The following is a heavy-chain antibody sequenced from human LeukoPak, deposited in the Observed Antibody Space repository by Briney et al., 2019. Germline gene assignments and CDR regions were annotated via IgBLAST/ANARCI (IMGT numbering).Heavy chain of an antibody. CDR1: GGSISSSSYY. V-gene: IGHV4-39*01. CDR3: ASQGIAVAGDFDY. D-gene: IGHD6-19*01. J-gene: IGHJ4*02. CDR2: IYYSGST. Sequence: SETLSLTCTVSGGSISSSSYYWGWIRQPPGKGLEWIGSIYYSGSTYYNPSLKSRVTISVDTSKNQFSLKLSSVTAADTAVYYCASQGIAVAGDFDYWGQGTLVTVSS.